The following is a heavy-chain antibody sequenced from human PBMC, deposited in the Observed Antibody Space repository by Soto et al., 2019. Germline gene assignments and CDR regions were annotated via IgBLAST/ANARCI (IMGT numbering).Heavy chain of an antibody. J-gene: IGHJ4*02. Sequence: EVLLLESGGGLVHPGGSLRLSCAASGFTFNNFAMSWVRQAPGKGLERVAATSETGGTTYYADSVKGRFTISRDNAKKPVALQMNRLRAEDTALYYCAKDGYYHDSSGFSSFDYWGEGILVSFST. V-gene: IGHV3-23*01. CDR3: AKDGYYHDSSGFSSFDY. CDR2: TSETGGTT. CDR1: GFTFNNFA. D-gene: IGHD3-22*01.